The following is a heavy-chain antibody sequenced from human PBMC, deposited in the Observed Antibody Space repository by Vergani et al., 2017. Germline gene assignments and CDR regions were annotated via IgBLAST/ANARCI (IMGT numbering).Heavy chain of an antibody. CDR1: GGSISSYY. Sequence: QVQLQESGPGLVKPSETLSLTCTVSGGSISSYYWSWIRQPPGKGLEWIGYIYYSGSTNYNPSLKSRVTISVDTSKNQFSLKLSSVTAADTAVYYCARVPLDYYYYCGMDVWGQGTTVTVSS. D-gene: IGHD3-10*01. J-gene: IGHJ6*02. V-gene: IGHV4-59*01. CDR3: ARVPLDYYYYCGMDV. CDR2: IYYSGST.